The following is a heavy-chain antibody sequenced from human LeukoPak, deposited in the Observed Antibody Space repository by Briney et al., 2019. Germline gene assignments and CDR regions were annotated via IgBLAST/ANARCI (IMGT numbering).Heavy chain of an antibody. CDR2: ISAYNGNT. CDR3: ARVTLPFSLPGLLAY. D-gene: IGHD3-16*01. CDR1: GYTFTSYG. J-gene: IGHJ4*02. V-gene: IGHV1-18*01. Sequence: ASVSVSCEASGYTFTSYGISGVRQAPGQGLEWMGWISAYNGNTNYAQKLQGRVTMTKDTSPSTAYMELSSLRSDARAVHYCARVTLPFSLPGLLAYWGQGTLVTVSS.